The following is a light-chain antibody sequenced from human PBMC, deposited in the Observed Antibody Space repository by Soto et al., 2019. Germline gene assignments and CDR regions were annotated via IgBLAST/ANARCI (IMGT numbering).Light chain of an antibody. V-gene: IGKV3-20*01. Sequence: DNVMTQSPDTLSVSPGDSATLSCRASRIIGHNYLAWYQQKRGQPPRLLISGASSRAADIPDRFSGSGSGTDFTLTINRLEPEDFAVYYCQQYDSSPRTFGQGTKVE. CDR1: RIIGHNY. J-gene: IGKJ1*01. CDR2: GAS. CDR3: QQYDSSPRT.